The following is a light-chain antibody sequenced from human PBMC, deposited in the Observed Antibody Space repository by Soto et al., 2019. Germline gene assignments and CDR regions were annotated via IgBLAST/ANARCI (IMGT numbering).Light chain of an antibody. CDR2: GAS. CDR3: QQRSNWHIT. J-gene: IGKJ5*01. CDR1: QSVSSK. Sequence: EIVMTQSPATLSVSPGEGATLSCRASQSVSSKLAWYQQKPGQAPRLLIYGASTRATGIPARFSGSGSGTDFTLTISSLEPEDFAVYYCQQRSNWHITFGQGTRLEIK. V-gene: IGKV3D-11*02.